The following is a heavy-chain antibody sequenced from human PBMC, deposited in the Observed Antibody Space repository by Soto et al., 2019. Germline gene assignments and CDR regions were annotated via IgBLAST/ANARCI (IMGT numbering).Heavy chain of an antibody. CDR2: IKQDGSEK. CDR1: GFTFSSYW. CDR3: ARFVLRYFVVDYYFDY. D-gene: IGHD3-9*01. J-gene: IGHJ4*02. Sequence: GGSLRLSCAASGFTFSSYWMSWVRQAPGKGLEWVANIKQDGSEKYYVDSVKGRFTISRDSAKNSLYLQMDSLRAEDTAVYYCARFVLRYFVVDYYFDYWGQRSLDTGSS. V-gene: IGHV3-7*01.